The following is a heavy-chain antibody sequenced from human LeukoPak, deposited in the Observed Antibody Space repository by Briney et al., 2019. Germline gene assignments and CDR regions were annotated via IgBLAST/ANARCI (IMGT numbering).Heavy chain of an antibody. CDR1: GDSISSYY. J-gene: IGHJ4*02. V-gene: IGHV4-4*07. D-gene: IGHD6-19*01. Sequence: SETLSLTCTVSGDSISSYYWSWIRQPAGKGLEWIGRIYTSGNTNYNPSLKSRVTISVDKSKNQFSLKLSSVTAADTAVYYCARVSSGRTNFDYWGQGTVVTVSS. CDR3: ARVSSGRTNFDY. CDR2: IYTSGNT.